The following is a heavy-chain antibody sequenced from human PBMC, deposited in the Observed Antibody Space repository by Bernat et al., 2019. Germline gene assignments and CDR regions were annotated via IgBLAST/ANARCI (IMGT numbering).Heavy chain of an antibody. CDR3: ARDKSGDGLFDY. CDR2: ISSSSYI. V-gene: IGHV3-21*01. J-gene: IGHJ4*02. D-gene: IGHD7-27*01. CDR1: GFTFSSYS. Sequence: EVQLVESGGGLVKPGGSLRLSCAASGFTFSSYSMNWVRQAPGKGLEWVSSISSSSYIYYADSVKGRFTISRDNAKNSLYLQMNSLRAEDTAVYYCARDKSGDGLFDYWGQGTLVTVSS.